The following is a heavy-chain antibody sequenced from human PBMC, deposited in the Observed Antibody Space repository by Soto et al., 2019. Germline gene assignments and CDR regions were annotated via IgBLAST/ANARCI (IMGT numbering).Heavy chain of an antibody. CDR1: GFTFSSYW. J-gene: IGHJ6*02. D-gene: IGHD6-6*01. CDR3: AIGGSSPADYGMGV. Sequence: PGGSLRLSCAASGFTFSSYWMHWVRQAPGKGLVWVSRINSDGSSTSYADSVKGRFTISRDNAKNTLYLQMNSLRAEDTAVYYCAIGGSSPADYGMGVWGQGTTVTVSS. CDR2: INSDGSST. V-gene: IGHV3-74*01.